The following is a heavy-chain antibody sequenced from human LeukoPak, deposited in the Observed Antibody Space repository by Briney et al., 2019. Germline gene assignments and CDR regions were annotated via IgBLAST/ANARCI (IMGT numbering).Heavy chain of an antibody. V-gene: IGHV1-58*02. D-gene: IGHD3-22*01. CDR1: GFTFTGSA. Sequence: SVKVSCKASGFTFTGSAMRGVQKARGQRLGWIDWIVVGSGNTNYAQKFQERVTITRDMSTSTAYMELSSLRSEDTAVYYCAANPYYYDSSGYLDYWGQGTLVTVSS. CDR3: AANPYYYDSSGYLDY. CDR2: IVVGSGNT. J-gene: IGHJ4*02.